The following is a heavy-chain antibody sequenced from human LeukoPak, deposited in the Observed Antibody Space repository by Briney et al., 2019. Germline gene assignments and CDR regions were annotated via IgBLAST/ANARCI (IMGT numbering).Heavy chain of an antibody. Sequence: SETLSLTCAVYGGSFSSYYWSWIRQSPGKGLEWIAEINHRGDTNYNPSVKSRVTISVDTSRNQFSLKVTSLTAADTAVYYCARGPTISETGYFDYWGQGTLVTVSS. CDR2: INHRGDT. CDR1: GGSFSSYY. J-gene: IGHJ4*03. D-gene: IGHD1-1*01. CDR3: ARGPTISETGYFDY. V-gene: IGHV4-34*01.